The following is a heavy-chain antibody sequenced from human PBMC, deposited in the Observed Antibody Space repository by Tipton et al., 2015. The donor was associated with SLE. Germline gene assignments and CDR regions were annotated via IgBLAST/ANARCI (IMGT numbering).Heavy chain of an antibody. CDR2: ISWDNDST. D-gene: IGHD2-15*01. CDR1: GFTFHDYA. Sequence: SLRLSCAASGFTFHDYAMHWVRQAPGKGPEWVSSISWDNDSTGYGDSVKGRFIISRDNAKNSLYLQMNSLRAEDTAVYYCARDLIPSATYYYYGMDVWGQGTTVTVSS. CDR3: ARDLIPSATYYYYGMDV. V-gene: IGHV3-9*01. J-gene: IGHJ6*02.